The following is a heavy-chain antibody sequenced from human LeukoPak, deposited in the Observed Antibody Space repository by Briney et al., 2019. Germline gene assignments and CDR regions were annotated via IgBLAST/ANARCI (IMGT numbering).Heavy chain of an antibody. CDR1: GFTFSSYA. V-gene: IGHV3-30*02. J-gene: IGHJ3*02. CDR2: IRYDGSNK. Sequence: GGSLRLSCAASGFTFSSYAMSWVRQAPGKGLEWVAFIRYDGSNKYYADSVKGRFTISRDNSKNTLYLQMNSLRAEDTAVYYCAKVSIVVVTAYAFDIWGQGTMVTVSS. CDR3: AKVSIVVVTAYAFDI. D-gene: IGHD2-21*02.